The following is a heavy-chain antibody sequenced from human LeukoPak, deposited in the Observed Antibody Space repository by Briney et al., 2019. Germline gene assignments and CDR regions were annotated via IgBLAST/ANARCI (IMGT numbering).Heavy chain of an antibody. CDR2: IYPGDSDT. CDR1: GYSFTSYW. Sequence: GESLKISCKGSGYSFTSYWIGWVRQMPGKGLEWMGIIYPGDSDTRYSPSFQGQVTISADKSISTAYLQWSSLKASDTAMYYCARSATYYYDSSGSGSGWFDPWGQGTLVTVSS. V-gene: IGHV5-51*01. J-gene: IGHJ5*02. D-gene: IGHD3-22*01. CDR3: ARSATYYYDSSGSGSGWFDP.